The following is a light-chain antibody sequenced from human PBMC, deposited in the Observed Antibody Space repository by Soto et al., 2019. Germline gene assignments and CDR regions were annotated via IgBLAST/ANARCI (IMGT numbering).Light chain of an antibody. CDR3: QQYGSSPPGFT. V-gene: IGKV3-20*01. Sequence: EIVLTQSPGTLSLFPGERATLSCRASQSVSGTYFAWYRQKPGQPPSLLIYGASNRATGVPDRFSGSGSGTDFTLTISRLEPEDFVVYYCQQYGSSPPGFTFGPGTTVDI. J-gene: IGKJ3*01. CDR2: GAS. CDR1: QSVSGTY.